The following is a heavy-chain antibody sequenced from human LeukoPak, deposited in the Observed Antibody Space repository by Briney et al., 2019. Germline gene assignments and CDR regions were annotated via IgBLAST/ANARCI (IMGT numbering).Heavy chain of an antibody. CDR1: GFTFSSYA. J-gene: IGHJ4*02. D-gene: IGHD4-17*01. CDR3: AREGDYGDYDY. V-gene: IGHV3-30-3*01. CDR2: ISYDGSNK. Sequence: GGSLRLSCAASGFTFSSYAMHWVRQAAGKGLEWVAVISYDGSNKYYAYSVKGRFTISRANSKNTLYLQMNSLRAEDTAVYYCAREGDYGDYDYWGQGTLVTVSS.